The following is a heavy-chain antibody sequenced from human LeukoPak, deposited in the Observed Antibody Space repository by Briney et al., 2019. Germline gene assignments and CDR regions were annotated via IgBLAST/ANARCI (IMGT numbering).Heavy chain of an antibody. CDR2: ISGSGAST. V-gene: IGHV3-23*01. CDR3: AKQRSEVPVAAANY. CDR1: GFTFSSYA. J-gene: IGHJ4*02. D-gene: IGHD2-2*01. Sequence: TGGSLRLSCAASGFTFSSYAMSWVRQAPGKGLEWVSGISGSGASTYYEDSVKGRLTISRDNSKNTLYLQMNSLRVEDTAVYYCAKQRSEVPVAAANYWGQGSLVTVSS.